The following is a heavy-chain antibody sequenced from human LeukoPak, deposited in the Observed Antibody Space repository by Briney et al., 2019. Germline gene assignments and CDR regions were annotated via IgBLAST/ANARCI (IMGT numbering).Heavy chain of an antibody. D-gene: IGHD3-9*01. J-gene: IGHJ5*02. CDR2: IYHSGST. CDR1: GYSISSGYY. Sequence: NTSETLSLTCTVSGYSISSGYYWGWIRQPPGKGLEWIGSIYHSGSTYYNPSLKSRVTISVDTSKNQFSLKLSSVTAADTAVYYCARDGDILTGYFTNWFDPWGQGTLVTVSS. V-gene: IGHV4-38-2*02. CDR3: ARDGDILTGYFTNWFDP.